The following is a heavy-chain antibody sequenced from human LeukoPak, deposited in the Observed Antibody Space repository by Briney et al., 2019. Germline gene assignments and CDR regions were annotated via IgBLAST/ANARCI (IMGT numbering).Heavy chain of an antibody. V-gene: IGHV1-18*01. CDR2: ISAYNGNT. CDR1: GYTFTSYG. Sequence: ASVKVSCKASGYTFTSYGISWVRQAPGQGLEWMGWISAYNGNTNYAQKLQGRVTMTTDTSTSTAYMELRSLRSGDTAVYYCARSGPGGSSRYSYYYYYYGMDVWGQGTTVTVSS. CDR3: ARSGPGGSSRYSYYYYYYGMDV. D-gene: IGHD6-13*01. J-gene: IGHJ6*02.